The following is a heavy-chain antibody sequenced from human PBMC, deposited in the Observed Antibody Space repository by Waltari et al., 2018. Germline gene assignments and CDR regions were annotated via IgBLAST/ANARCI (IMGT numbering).Heavy chain of an antibody. J-gene: IGHJ3*01. CDR2: VSYSGTT. V-gene: IGHV4-39*01. CDR1: GVSITSNRHY. CDR3: ATYIGASVGTAAFGV. D-gene: IGHD5-12*01. Sequence: QLQLQESGPRLVRPSETLSLICRVSGVSITSNRHYWAWIRQSPGQGLAWIGTVSYSGTTYISPPLKSRVSVSRDTSKNQVSLILGSVTAADMAVYYCATYIGASVGTAAFGVWGQGTMVTVSS.